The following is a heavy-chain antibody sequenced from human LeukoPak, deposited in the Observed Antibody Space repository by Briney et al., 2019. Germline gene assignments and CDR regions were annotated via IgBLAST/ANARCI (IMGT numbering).Heavy chain of an antibody. CDR2: ISGSGGST. CDR3: AKASTFGELNRPFDY. CDR1: GFTFSSYA. D-gene: IGHD3-10*01. J-gene: IGHJ4*02. V-gene: IGHV3-23*01. Sequence: GGSLRLSCAASGFTFSSYAMSWVRQAPGKGLEWVSAISGSGGSTYYADSVKGRFTISRDNSENTLYLQMNSLRAEDTAIYYCAKASTFGELNRPFDYWGQGTPVTVS.